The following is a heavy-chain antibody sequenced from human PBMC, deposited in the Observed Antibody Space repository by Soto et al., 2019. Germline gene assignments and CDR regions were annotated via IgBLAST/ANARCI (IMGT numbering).Heavy chain of an antibody. CDR1: GYTFTHYA. J-gene: IGHJ4*02. D-gene: IGHD6-19*01. V-gene: IGHV1-3*01. Sequence: QVQLVQSGAEVMKPGASVKVSCKASGYTFTHYAMHWVRQAPGQRLEWMGWINAGNGNTKYSQKLQGRVTITRDTSASTAYMELSSLRSEDTAVYYCAREGQWLGWGQGTLVTVSS. CDR2: INAGNGNT. CDR3: AREGQWLG.